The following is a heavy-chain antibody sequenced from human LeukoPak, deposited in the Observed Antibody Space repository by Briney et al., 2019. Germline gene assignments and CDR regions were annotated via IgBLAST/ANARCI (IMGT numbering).Heavy chain of an antibody. CDR3: ARVSMMGWFDP. CDR2: IYYSGST. Sequence: EWIGYIYYSGSTYYNPSLKSRVTISVDTSKNQFSLKLSSVTAADTAVYYCARVSMMGWFDPWGQGTLVTVSS. J-gene: IGHJ5*02. D-gene: IGHD3-22*01. V-gene: IGHV4-30-4*01.